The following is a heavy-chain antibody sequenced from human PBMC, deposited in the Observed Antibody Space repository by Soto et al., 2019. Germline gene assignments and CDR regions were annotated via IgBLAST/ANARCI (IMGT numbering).Heavy chain of an antibody. V-gene: IGHV4-34*01. D-gene: IGHD4-17*01. Sequence: QVQLQQWGAGLLKPSETLSLTCAVYGGSFSGYYWSWIRQPPGKGLEWIGEINHSGSTNYNPSLKSRVAISVDTSKNQFSLKLSSVTAADTAVYYCARTTVTTGMDVWGQGTTVTVSS. CDR3: ARTTVTTGMDV. CDR2: INHSGST. J-gene: IGHJ6*02. CDR1: GGSFSGYY.